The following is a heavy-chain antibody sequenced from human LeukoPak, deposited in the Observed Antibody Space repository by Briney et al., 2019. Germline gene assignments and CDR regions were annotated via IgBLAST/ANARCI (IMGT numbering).Heavy chain of an antibody. CDR1: GGSISSSSYY. CDR2: IYYSGST. V-gene: IGHV4-39*07. CDR3: ARAEYYFDY. J-gene: IGHJ4*02. Sequence: SETLSLTCTVSGGSISSSSYYWGWIRQPPGKGLEWIGSIYYSGSTNYNPSLKSRVTISVDTSKNQFSLKLSSVTAADTAVYYCARAEYYFDYWGQGTLVTVPS. D-gene: IGHD3-10*01.